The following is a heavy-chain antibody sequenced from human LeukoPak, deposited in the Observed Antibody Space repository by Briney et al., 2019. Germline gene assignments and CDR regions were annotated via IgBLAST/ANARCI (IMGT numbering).Heavy chain of an antibody. CDR3: ARPNGSYYDFWSGYVDTYDI. V-gene: IGHV5-51*01. CDR2: VHSGDFDT. J-gene: IGHJ3*02. D-gene: IGHD3-3*01. CDR1: GSTFSSYW. Sequence: PGASLQISCQGSGSTFSSYWIAWVRQLPGKGLEWVGIVHSGDFDTRYSPSFQGQVTISADKSIRTAYLQWSSLKASDTAMYYCARPNGSYYDFWSGYVDTYDIWGQGTMVTVSS.